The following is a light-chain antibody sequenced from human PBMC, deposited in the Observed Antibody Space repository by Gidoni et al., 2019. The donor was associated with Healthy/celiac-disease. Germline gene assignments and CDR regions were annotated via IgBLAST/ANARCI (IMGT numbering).Light chain of an antibody. Sequence: DIHMTQSPSSLSASVGDRVTITCPASQSIRSYLNWYQQKPGKAPKLLIYAASSLESGVPSRFSGSGSGTDFTLTISSLQPEDIATYDCQQSYSNLRVTFGQGTRLEIK. CDR2: AAS. CDR3: QQSYSNLRVT. CDR1: QSIRSY. V-gene: IGKV1-39*01. J-gene: IGKJ5*01.